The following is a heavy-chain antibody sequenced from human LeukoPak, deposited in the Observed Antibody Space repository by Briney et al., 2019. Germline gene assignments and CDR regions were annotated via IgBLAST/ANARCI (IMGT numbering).Heavy chain of an antibody. D-gene: IGHD1-14*01. CDR2: IIPMIGTA. Sequence: GSSVKVSCMASGGTFSNQAITWVRQAPGQGLEWMGRIIPMIGTAKSAQRFQGRVTFTADTSTNTAYMELSSLTSEDTAFYYCAKGATVGKEALHIWGQGALVTVSS. V-gene: IGHV1-69*04. CDR3: AKGATVGKEALHI. CDR1: GGTFSNQA. J-gene: IGHJ3*02.